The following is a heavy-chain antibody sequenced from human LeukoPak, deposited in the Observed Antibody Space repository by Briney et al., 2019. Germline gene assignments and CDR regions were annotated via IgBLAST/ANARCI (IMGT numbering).Heavy chain of an antibody. D-gene: IGHD2/OR15-2a*01. CDR3: ARDFSAAFDI. V-gene: IGHV4-59*01. J-gene: IGHJ3*02. CDR2: IYDSGTT. CDR1: GGSFGNYY. Sequence: PSETLSLTCTVSGGSFGNYYWSWIRQPPGKGLEWIGYIYDSGTTNYNPSLKSRVTISVDTATNQFSLKLRTVTAADTAVYYCARDFSAAFDIWGQGTMVTVSS.